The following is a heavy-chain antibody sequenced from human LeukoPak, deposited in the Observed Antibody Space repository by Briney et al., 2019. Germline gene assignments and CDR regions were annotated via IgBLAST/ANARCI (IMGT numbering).Heavy chain of an antibody. V-gene: IGHV3-21*01. CDR3: ARDRYGGNSWFGAFDI. CDR1: GFTFSSHS. CDR2: ISSNSSYI. Sequence: PGGSLRLSCAASGFTFSSHSMNWVRQAPGKGLECVSSISSNSSYIYYADSMKGRFTVSRDNAKNSLYLQMNSLRAEDTAVYYCARDRYGGNSWFGAFDIWGQGTMVTVSS. D-gene: IGHD4-23*01. J-gene: IGHJ3*02.